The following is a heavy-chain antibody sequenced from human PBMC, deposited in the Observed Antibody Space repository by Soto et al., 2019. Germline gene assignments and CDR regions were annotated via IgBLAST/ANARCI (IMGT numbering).Heavy chain of an antibody. V-gene: IGHV4-39*02. D-gene: IGHD2-15*01. CDR1: GGSITSSSYY. CDR2: IYYSGNT. CDR3: AREGGRYCSGGSGQVDY. Sequence: QLQLQESGPGLVKPSETLSLTCTVSGGSITSSSYYWGWIRQPPGKGLEWIGSIYYSGNTYYTPSRKSRVTISVDTSNNQFALKLSSVTAADTAVYYCAREGGRYCSGGSGQVDYWGQGTLVTVSS. J-gene: IGHJ4*02.